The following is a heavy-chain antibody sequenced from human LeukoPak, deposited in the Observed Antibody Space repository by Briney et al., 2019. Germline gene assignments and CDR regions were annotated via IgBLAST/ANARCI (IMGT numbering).Heavy chain of an antibody. CDR3: ARDTPDGRVTKFDY. D-gene: IGHD4-17*01. CDR2: INPSNGNP. J-gene: IGHJ4*02. V-gene: IGHV7-4-1*02. CDR1: GYTFKTYA. Sequence: ASVKVSCKSSGYTFKTYAINWLRQAPGQGLEWVGWINPSNGNPTYAQGSTGRFVFSLDTSVSTAFLHISSLQIEDTAVYYCARDTPDGRVTKFDYWGQGTLVTVSS.